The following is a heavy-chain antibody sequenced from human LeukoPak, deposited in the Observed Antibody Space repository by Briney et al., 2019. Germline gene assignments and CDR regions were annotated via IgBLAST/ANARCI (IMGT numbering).Heavy chain of an antibody. CDR1: GFTFSNYA. D-gene: IGHD3-16*01. V-gene: IGHV3-23*01. Sequence: GGSLRLSCAASGFTFSNYAMNWVRQAPGKGLEWVSAISASGSTTYTSDSVRGRATISRDNSRNTLSLQLNGLRAEDTAIYFWVKAEPGARYSYFDFWGQGALVTVSS. J-gene: IGHJ4*02. CDR3: VKAEPGARYSYFDF. CDR2: ISASGSTT.